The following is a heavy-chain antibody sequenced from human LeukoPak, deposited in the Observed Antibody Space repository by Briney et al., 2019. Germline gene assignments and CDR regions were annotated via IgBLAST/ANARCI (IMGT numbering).Heavy chain of an antibody. V-gene: IGHV1-2*06. CDR1: GYTFTYFD. D-gene: IGHD3-10*01. J-gene: IGHJ5*02. CDR3: ASFEVGA. Sequence: ASVKVSCKASGYTFTYFDLHWVRQAPGQGLEWMGRINPNSGDTNYAQKFQGRVTMTRDTSISTAYMELNRVRSDDTAVHYCASFEVGAWGQGTLVTVSS. CDR2: INPNSGDT.